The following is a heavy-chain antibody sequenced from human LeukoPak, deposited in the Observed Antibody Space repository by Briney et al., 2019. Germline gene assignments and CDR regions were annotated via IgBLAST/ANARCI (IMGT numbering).Heavy chain of an antibody. V-gene: IGHV3-23*01. CDR3: AKAHSISWPYAFDS. J-gene: IGHJ4*02. CDR2: ISGNGGRT. Sequence: PGGSLRLSCAASGFTFSNYAMAWVRQAPGKGLEWVSTISGNGGRTYSADSVQGRFTISRDNSKNTVYLQMDNLRAEDSAMYYCAKAHSISWPYAFDSWSQGTLVTVSS. D-gene: IGHD6-13*01. CDR1: GFTFSNYA.